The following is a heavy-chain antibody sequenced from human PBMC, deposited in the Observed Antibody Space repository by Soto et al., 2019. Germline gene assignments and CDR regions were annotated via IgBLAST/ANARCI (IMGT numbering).Heavy chain of an antibody. J-gene: IGHJ4*02. CDR1: GFTFSSYG. D-gene: IGHD3-22*01. Sequence: EVHLLESGGGLVQPGGSLRLSCAASGFTFSSYGMSWVRQTPGQGLEWVSVISARGDTTYYADSVKGRFSISRDTSQNTLYLQTHSLRAEDTAVYYCATLGGQNYYHSSGSYDYWGQGTLVTVSS. CDR3: ATLGGQNYYHSSGSYDY. CDR2: ISARGDTT. V-gene: IGHV3-23*01.